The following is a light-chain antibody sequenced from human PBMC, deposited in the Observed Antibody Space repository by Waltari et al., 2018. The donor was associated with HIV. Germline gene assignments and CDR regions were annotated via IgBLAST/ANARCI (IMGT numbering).Light chain of an antibody. CDR3: STWDDSLNGRV. J-gene: IGLJ3*02. CDR2: RYN. CDR1: SSNIGSRS. V-gene: IGLV1-44*01. Sequence: QSVLTQPPSASGTPGQWVTISCSGSSSNIGSRSVNWYQQLPGTAPKLLIYRYNQRPSGVPDRLSGSKSGTSAYLAISGLQSEDEADYYCSTWDDSLNGRVFGGGTKLTVL.